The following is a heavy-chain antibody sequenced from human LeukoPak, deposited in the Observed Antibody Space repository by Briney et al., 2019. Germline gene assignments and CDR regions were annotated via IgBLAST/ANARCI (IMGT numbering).Heavy chain of an antibody. CDR2: INHSGST. J-gene: IGHJ5*02. D-gene: IGHD1-1*01. Sequence: SETLSLTCAVYGGSFSGYYWSWIRQPPGKGLEWIGEINHSGSTNYNPSLKSRVTISVDTSKNQFSLKLSSVTAADTAVYYCARGENAGDWFDPWDQGTLVTVSS. CDR1: GGSFSGYY. V-gene: IGHV4-34*01. CDR3: ARGENAGDWFDP.